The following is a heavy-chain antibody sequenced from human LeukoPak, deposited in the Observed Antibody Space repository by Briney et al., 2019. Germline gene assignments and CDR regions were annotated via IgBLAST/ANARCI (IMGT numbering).Heavy chain of an antibody. CDR3: AREKLAYGGNSGIFDY. CDR1: GGSISSSSYY. J-gene: IGHJ4*02. D-gene: IGHD4-23*01. Sequence: SSETLSLTCTVSGGSISSSSYYWSWIRQPPGKGLEWIGYIYYSGSTNYNPSLKSRVTISVDTSKNQFSLKLSSVTAADTAVYYCAREKLAYGGNSGIFDYWGQGTLVTVSS. V-gene: IGHV4-61*01. CDR2: IYYSGST.